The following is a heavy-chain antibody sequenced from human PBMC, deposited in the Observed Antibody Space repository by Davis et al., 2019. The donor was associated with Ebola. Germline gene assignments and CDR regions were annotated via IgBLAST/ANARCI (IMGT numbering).Heavy chain of an antibody. CDR3: ARRRATQLDFEY. D-gene: IGHD2-15*01. Sequence: MPSETLSLTCAVYGGSFSGYFLTWIRQPPGKGLEWIGEINQSGGASNNPSLKSRVTMSLDTSKNQCSLKLISVTAADTAVYYCARRRATQLDFEYWGQGTLVTVSS. CDR1: GGSFSGYF. V-gene: IGHV4-34*01. J-gene: IGHJ4*02. CDR2: INQSGGA.